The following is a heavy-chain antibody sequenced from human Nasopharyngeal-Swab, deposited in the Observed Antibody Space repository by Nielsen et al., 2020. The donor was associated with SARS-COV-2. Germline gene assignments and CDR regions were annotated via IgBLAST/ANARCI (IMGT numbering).Heavy chain of an antibody. D-gene: IGHD3-16*01. V-gene: IGHV1-18*01. J-gene: IGHJ5*02. CDR1: GYTFTSYG. CDR3: ARVGGLPRQRNWFDP. Sequence: ASVKASCKASGYTFTSYGISWVRQAPGQGLEWMGWISAYNGNTNYAQKLQGRVTMTTDTSTSTAYMELRSLRSDDTAVYYCARVGGLPRQRNWFDPWGQGTLVTVSS. CDR2: ISAYNGNT.